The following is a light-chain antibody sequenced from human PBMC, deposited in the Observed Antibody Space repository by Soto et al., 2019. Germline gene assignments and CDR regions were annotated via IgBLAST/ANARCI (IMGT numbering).Light chain of an antibody. CDR1: QDIYIY. J-gene: IGKJ3*01. CDR2: SAS. Sequence: DIQMTQSPSSLSASVGDRVTITCRASQDIYIYLAWYQQKPGEVPQRLIYSASALQSGVPSRFSGSGSGTDFTLTISSLPPEDVATYYCQKCDSAPFTFGPGTKVDFK. V-gene: IGKV1-27*01. CDR3: QKCDSAPFT.